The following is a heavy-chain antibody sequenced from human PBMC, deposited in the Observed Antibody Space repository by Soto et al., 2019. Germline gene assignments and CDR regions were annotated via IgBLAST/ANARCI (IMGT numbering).Heavy chain of an antibody. CDR3: ARETMVTSGLYYYYGMDV. CDR2: IYYSGST. CDR1: GGSISSGGYY. V-gene: IGHV4-31*03. Sequence: SETLSLTCXVSGGSISSGGYYWSWIRQHPGKGLEWIGYIYYSGSTYYNPSLKSRVTISVDTSKNQFSLKLSSVTAADTAVYYCARETMVTSGLYYYYGMDVWGQGTTVTVSS. D-gene: IGHD3-10*01. J-gene: IGHJ6*02.